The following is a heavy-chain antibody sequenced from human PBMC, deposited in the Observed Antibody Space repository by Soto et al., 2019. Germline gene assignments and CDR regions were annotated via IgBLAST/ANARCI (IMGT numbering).Heavy chain of an antibody. Sequence: GASVKVSCKASGDTFSNYAISWVRQAPGQGLEWMGGIIPIFDTTSYAQKFQDRVTITADESTNTAYMELSSLRSEDTAVYYCARPWYSSSWPLFDYWGQGTLVTVSS. J-gene: IGHJ4*02. CDR2: IIPIFDTT. CDR1: GDTFSNYA. D-gene: IGHD6-13*01. CDR3: ARPWYSSSWPLFDY. V-gene: IGHV1-69*13.